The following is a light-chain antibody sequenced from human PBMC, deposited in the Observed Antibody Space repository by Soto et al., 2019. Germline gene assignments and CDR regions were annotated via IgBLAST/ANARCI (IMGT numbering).Light chain of an antibody. CDR3: QQYDSSCWT. V-gene: IGKV3-20*01. Sequence: EIVLTQSPGTLSLSPGERATLSCRASQSVSSSFLAWYQQKPGQAPRLLIYGACSRATGIPVRFSGSGSVTCFTLSISRLEPEDFAVYYCQQYDSSCWTLGQGTKVDIK. CDR2: GAC. CDR1: QSVSSSF. J-gene: IGKJ1*01.